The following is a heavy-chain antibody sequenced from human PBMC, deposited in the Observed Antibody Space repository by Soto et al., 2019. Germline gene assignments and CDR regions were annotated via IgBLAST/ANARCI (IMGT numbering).Heavy chain of an antibody. V-gene: IGHV4-30-2*01. Sequence: SETLSLTCAVSGGSISSGGYSWSWIRQPPGKGLEWIGYIYHSGSTYYNPSLKSRVTISVDRSKNQFSLKLSSVTAADTAVYHCARVDYDSSAYAFDIWGQGTMVTVSS. J-gene: IGHJ3*02. CDR3: ARVDYDSSAYAFDI. CDR1: GGSISSGGYS. D-gene: IGHD3-22*01. CDR2: IYHSGST.